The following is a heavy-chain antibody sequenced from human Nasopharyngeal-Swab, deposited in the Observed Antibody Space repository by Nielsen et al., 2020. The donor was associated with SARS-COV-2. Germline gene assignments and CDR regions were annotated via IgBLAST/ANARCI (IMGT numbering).Heavy chain of an antibody. J-gene: IGHJ5*02. V-gene: IGHV1-24*01. Sequence: WVRQAPGQGLEWMGGFDPEDGETIYAQKFQGRVTMTEDTSTDTAYMELSSLRSEDTAVYYRATASPHYDILTGYYHNWFDPWGQGTLVTVSS. D-gene: IGHD3-9*01. CDR2: FDPEDGET. CDR3: ATASPHYDILTGYYHNWFDP.